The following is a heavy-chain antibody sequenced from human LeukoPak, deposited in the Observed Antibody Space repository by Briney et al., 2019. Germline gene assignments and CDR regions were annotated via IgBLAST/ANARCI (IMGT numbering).Heavy chain of an antibody. J-gene: IGHJ3*02. CDR1: GFTFSNYA. CDR2: ISATGGST. CDR3: AKGPRTAPDDAFDI. Sequence: GGSLRLSRAASGFTFSNYAMSWVRQAPGKGLEWVSAISATGGSTYYVDSVKGRFTISRDNSKNTLYLQMNSLRAEDTAVYYCAKGPRTAPDDAFDIWGQGTMVTVSS. D-gene: IGHD2-21*02. V-gene: IGHV3-23*01.